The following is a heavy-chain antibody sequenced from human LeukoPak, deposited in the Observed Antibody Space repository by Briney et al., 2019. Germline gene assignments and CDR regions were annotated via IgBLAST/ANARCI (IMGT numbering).Heavy chain of an antibody. V-gene: IGHV4-59*08. Sequence: PSETLSLTCIVSAASITSNYWGYIRQPPGKGLEWIGYFSLTGNTDYNPSLKSRVTISVDTSKNQFSLKLSSVTAADTAVYYCARHGETWIQLWSYPHWYFDLWGRGTLVTVSS. D-gene: IGHD5-18*01. CDR1: AASITSNY. CDR2: FSLTGNT. J-gene: IGHJ2*01. CDR3: ARHGETWIQLWSYPHWYFDL.